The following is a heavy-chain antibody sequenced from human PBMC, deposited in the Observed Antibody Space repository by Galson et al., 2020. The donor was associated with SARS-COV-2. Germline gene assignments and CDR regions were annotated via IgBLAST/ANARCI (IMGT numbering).Heavy chain of an antibody. CDR1: GFSLSTSGVG. D-gene: IGHD5-18*01. V-gene: IGHV2-5*02. J-gene: IGHJ4*02. Sequence: KMSGPTLVKPTQTLTLTCTFSGFSLSTSGVGVGWIRQPPGKALEWLALIYWDDDKRYSPSLQSRLTITKDTSKNQVVLTMTNMDPVDTATYYCAHRLIQLWPLGGWGFDYWGQGTLVTVSS. CDR2: IYWDDDK. CDR3: AHRLIQLWPLGGWGFDY.